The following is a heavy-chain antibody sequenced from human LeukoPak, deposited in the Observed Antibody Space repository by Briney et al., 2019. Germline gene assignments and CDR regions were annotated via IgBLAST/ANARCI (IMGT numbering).Heavy chain of an antibody. V-gene: IGHV1-2*02. D-gene: IGHD6-13*01. J-gene: IGHJ4*02. CDR3: ARRLAAAGTNFDY. CDR1: GYTFTGYY. CDR2: INPNSGGT. Sequence: ASVKVSCKASGYTFTGYYMHWVRQAPGQGLEWMGWINPNSGGTNYAQKFQGRVTMTRDTSISTAYMELSRLRSDDTAVYYCARRLAAAGTNFDYWGQGTLVTVSS.